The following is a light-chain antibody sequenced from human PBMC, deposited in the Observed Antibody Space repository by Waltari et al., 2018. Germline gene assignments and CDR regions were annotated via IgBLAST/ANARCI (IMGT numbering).Light chain of an antibody. J-gene: IGLJ2*01. CDR1: KLGDKY. CDR3: QAWDSSTVV. CDR2: QDS. V-gene: IGLV3-1*01. Sequence: SYELTRPPSVSVSPGQTASITCYGDKLGDKYSSWYQQRPGQSPVLVISQDSQRPSAIPERFSGSNSGNTATLTISGTQAMDEADYYCQAWDSSTVVFGGGTKLAVL.